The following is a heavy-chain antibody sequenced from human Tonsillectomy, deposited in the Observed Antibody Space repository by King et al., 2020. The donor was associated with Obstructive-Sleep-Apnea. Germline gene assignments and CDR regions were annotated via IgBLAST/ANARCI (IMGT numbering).Heavy chain of an antibody. CDR2: ISSSGRII. J-gene: IGHJ5*02. D-gene: IGHD2-15*01. CDR3: ARDRGYCSGGSCYSWFDP. CDR1: GFTFSDYY. V-gene: IGHV3-11*01. Sequence: VQLVESGGGLVKPGGSLRVSCAASGFTFSDYYMSWIRQAPGKGLEWVSYISSSGRIIYYADSVKGRFTISRDNAKNSLYLQRNSLRAEDTAVYYCARDRGYCSGGSCYSWFDPWGQGTLVTVSS.